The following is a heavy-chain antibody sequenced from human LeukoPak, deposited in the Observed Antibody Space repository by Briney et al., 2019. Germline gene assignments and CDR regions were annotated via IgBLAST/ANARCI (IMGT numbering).Heavy chain of an antibody. Sequence: QTGGSLRLSCAASGFTYSGSSIHSVRLASGKGLERVGRVRSKANNYAAAYAASLKGRFTLSRDDSHNTAYLQMNSLKTEDTAVYYCTRYFPDDRSGRYGDCWGQGTLVTVSS. CDR3: TRYFPDDRSGRYGDC. V-gene: IGHV3-73*01. CDR2: VRSKANNYAA. CDR1: GFTYSGSS. J-gene: IGHJ4*02. D-gene: IGHD6-19*01.